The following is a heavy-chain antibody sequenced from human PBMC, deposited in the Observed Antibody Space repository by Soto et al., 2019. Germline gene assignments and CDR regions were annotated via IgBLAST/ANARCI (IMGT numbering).Heavy chain of an antibody. V-gene: IGHV3-23*01. CDR3: AKDFPKYYYDSSDHY. Sequence: EVQLLESGGGLVQPGGSLGLSCAASGFTFSNYAMSWVRQAPGKGLEWVSTISGSGSSTYYADSVKGRFTISRDNSKNTLYLRMNSLRAEDTAVYYCAKDFPKYYYDSSDHYWGQGTLVTVSS. D-gene: IGHD3-22*01. CDR1: GFTFSNYA. CDR2: ISGSGSST. J-gene: IGHJ4*02.